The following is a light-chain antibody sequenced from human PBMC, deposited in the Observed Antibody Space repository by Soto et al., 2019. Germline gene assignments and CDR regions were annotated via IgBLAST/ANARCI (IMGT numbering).Light chain of an antibody. CDR2: DVT. CDR3: CSYAGSYTLV. J-gene: IGLJ2*01. Sequence: QSALIQPRSVSGSPGQSVTISCTGTGSDVGGYNYVSWYQQHPGKAPKLMINDVTKRPSGVPDRFSGSKSGNTASLTISGLQAEDEADYYCCSYAGSYTLVFGGGTKLTVL. V-gene: IGLV2-11*01. CDR1: GSDVGGYNY.